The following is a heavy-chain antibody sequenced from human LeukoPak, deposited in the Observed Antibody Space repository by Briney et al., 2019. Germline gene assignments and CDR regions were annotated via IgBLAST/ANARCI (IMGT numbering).Heavy chain of an antibody. J-gene: IGHJ4*02. Sequence: GGSLRLSCAASGFTLSNYWMSWVRQAPGKGLEWISYISYDSAIKYYADSVRGRFTISRDNAKNSLYLQMHSLRAEDTALYYCVRDNPRCCGVVPANIDDYWGQGTLVTVSS. V-gene: IGHV3-48*01. D-gene: IGHD2-15*01. CDR2: ISYDSAIK. CDR3: VRDNPRCCGVVPANIDDY. CDR1: GFTLSNYW.